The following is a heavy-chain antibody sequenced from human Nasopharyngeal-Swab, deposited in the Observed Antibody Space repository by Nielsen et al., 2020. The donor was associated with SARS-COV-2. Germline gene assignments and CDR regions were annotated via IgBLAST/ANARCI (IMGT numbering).Heavy chain of an antibody. D-gene: IGHD2-2*01. CDR3: ASACSSTSCSYYYYGMDV. Sequence: ASVKVSCKASGYTFTSYDINWVRQATGQGLEWMGWMNPNSGNTGYAQKFQGRVTITRNTSISTAYMELSSLRSGDTAVYYCASACSSTSCSYYYYGMDVWGQGTTVTVSS. J-gene: IGHJ6*02. V-gene: IGHV1-8*01. CDR1: GYTFTSYD. CDR2: MNPNSGNT.